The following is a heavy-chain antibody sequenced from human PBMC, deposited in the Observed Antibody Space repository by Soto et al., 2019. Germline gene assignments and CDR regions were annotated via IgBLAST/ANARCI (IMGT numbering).Heavy chain of an antibody. CDR3: ARHPATHDAFDI. CDR2: IYYSGST. V-gene: IGHV4-39*01. CDR1: VGSIRISSYY. Sequence: QLQLQESGPGLVKPSETLSLTCTVSVGSIRISSYYWGWIRQPPGKGLEWIGSIYYSGSTYYNPSLKSRVTISVDTSKNQFSLKLSSVTAADTAVYYCARHPATHDAFDIWGQGTMVTVSS. J-gene: IGHJ3*02.